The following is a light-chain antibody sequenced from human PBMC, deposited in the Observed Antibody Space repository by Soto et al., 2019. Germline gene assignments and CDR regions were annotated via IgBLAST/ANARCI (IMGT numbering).Light chain of an antibody. CDR3: QQYGSSLTWT. CDR1: QNLLHITGET. Sequence: VMTQTPLSLSVAPGQPASISCKSRQNLLHITGETFLFWYQQKPGQAPRLXIYGASSRATGIPDRFSGSGSGTDFTLTISRLEPEDFAVYYCQQYGSSLTWTFGQGTKVDIK. J-gene: IGKJ1*01. CDR2: GAS. V-gene: IGKV3-20*01.